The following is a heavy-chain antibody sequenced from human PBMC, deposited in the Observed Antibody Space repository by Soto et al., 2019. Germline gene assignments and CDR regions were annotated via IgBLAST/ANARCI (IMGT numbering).Heavy chain of an antibody. J-gene: IGHJ4*02. CDR3: ARGLDY. Sequence: PSETLSLTCTVSGGSTSSGPYSWGWVRQPPGKGLEWIGEIYHSGSTNYNPSLRSRVTISVDKSKNQFSLKLSSMTAADTAVYYCARGLDYWGQGTLVTVSS. CDR1: GGSTSSGPYS. V-gene: IGHV4-39*07. CDR2: IYHSGST.